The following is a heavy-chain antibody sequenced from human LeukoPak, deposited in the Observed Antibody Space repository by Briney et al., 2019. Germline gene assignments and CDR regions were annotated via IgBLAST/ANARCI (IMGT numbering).Heavy chain of an antibody. CDR3: ARAYQPLDYYYYMDV. D-gene: IGHD2-2*01. CDR1: GYTFTSYD. V-gene: IGHV1-2*02. CDR2: INPNSGGT. Sequence: ASVKVSCKASGYTFTSYDINWVRQATGQWLEWMGWINPNSGGTNYAQKFQGRVTMTRDTSISTAYMELSRLRSDDTAVYYCARAYQPLDYYYYMDVWGKGTTVTVSS. J-gene: IGHJ6*03.